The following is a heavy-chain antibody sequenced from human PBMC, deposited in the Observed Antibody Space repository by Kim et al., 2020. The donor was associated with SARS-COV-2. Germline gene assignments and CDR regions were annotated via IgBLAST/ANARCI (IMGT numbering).Heavy chain of an antibody. CDR3: ARGLRGIAERVLGVVTASRESNSFDP. CDR1: GYTFTSYD. CDR2: MNPNSGNT. V-gene: IGHV1-8*01. Sequence: ASVKVSCKASGYTFTSYDINWVRQATGQGLEWMGWMNPNSGNTGYAQKFQGRVTMTRNTSISTAYMELSSLRSEDTAVYYCARGLRGIAERVLGVVTASRESNSFDPWGQGPLVTVSS. J-gene: IGHJ5*02. D-gene: IGHD2-2*01.